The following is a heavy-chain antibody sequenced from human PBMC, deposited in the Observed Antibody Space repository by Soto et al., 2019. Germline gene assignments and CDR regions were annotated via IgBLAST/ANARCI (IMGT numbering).Heavy chain of an antibody. V-gene: IGHV3-33*01. Sequence: GGSLRLSCAASGFTFSSYGMHWVRQAPGKGLEWVAVIWYDGSNKYYADSGKGRFTISRDNSKNTLYLQMNSLRSEDTAVYYCARDRLDYGDYTYGTVYGMDVWGQGTTVTVSS. D-gene: IGHD4-17*01. CDR2: IWYDGSNK. CDR1: GFTFSSYG. J-gene: IGHJ6*02. CDR3: ARDRLDYGDYTYGTVYGMDV.